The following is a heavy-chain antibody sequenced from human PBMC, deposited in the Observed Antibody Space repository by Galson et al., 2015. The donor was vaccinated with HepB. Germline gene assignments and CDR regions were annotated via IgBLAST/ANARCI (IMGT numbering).Heavy chain of an antibody. Sequence: SLRLSCAASGFTFSSYGMHWVRQAPGKGLEWVAVISYDGSNKYYADSVKGRFTISRDSSKNTLYLQMNSLRAEDTAVYYCAKGKMTTVTPYYFDYWGQGTLVTVSS. CDR3: AKGKMTTVTPYYFDY. D-gene: IGHD4-17*01. CDR1: GFTFSSYG. V-gene: IGHV3-30*18. CDR2: ISYDGSNK. J-gene: IGHJ4*02.